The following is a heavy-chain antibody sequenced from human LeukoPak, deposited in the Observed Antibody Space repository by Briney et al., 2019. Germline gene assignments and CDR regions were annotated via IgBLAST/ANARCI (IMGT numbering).Heavy chain of an antibody. CDR3: AMQVGATSTTYFDY. J-gene: IGHJ4*02. CDR1: GGSISSYY. V-gene: IGHV4-59*08. D-gene: IGHD1-26*01. CDR2: IYDSGST. Sequence: SETLSLNCTVSGGSISSYYWSWIRQPPGKGLVWIGYIYDSGSTNYNPSLKSRVTRSVDTSKNQFSLKLSSVTAADTAVYYCAMQVGATSTTYFDYWGQGTLVTVSS.